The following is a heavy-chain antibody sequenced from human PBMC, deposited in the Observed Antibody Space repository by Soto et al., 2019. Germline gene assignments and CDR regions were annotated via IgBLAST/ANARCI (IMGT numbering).Heavy chain of an antibody. CDR2: IIPIFGTA. CDR3: ARYDYGDYGGYYYYYGMDV. D-gene: IGHD4-17*01. CDR1: GGTFSSYA. J-gene: IGHJ6*02. V-gene: IGHV1-69*13. Sequence: ASVKVSCKASGGTFSSYAISWVRQAPGQGLEWMGGIIPIFGTANYAQKFQGRVTITADESTSTAYMELSSLRSEDTAVYYCARYDYGDYGGYYYYYGMDVWGQGTTVTVSS.